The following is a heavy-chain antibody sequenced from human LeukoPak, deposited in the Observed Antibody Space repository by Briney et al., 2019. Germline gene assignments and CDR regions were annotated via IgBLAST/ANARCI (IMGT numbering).Heavy chain of an antibody. CDR3: ARYSSTWPYWYFDL. Sequence: PSETLSLTCAVSGGSIISGGYSWSWIRQPPGKGLEWIGYISHSGSTYYNPSLKSRVTISVDRSKNQSSLKLTSVTAADTAVYYCARYSSTWPYWYFDLWGRGTLVTVSS. V-gene: IGHV4-30-2*01. CDR2: ISHSGST. D-gene: IGHD6-13*01. CDR1: GGSIISGGYS. J-gene: IGHJ2*01.